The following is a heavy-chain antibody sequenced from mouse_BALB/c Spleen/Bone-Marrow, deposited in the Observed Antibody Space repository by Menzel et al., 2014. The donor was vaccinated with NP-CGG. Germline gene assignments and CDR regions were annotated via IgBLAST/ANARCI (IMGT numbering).Heavy chain of an antibody. CDR3: ARDYDYGFAY. V-gene: IGHV1-67*01. CDR1: GYTFTDYA. Sequence: QVQLKESGPELVRPGVSVKISCKGSGYTFTDYAMHWVKQSHAKSLEWIGVISTYYGDASYNQKFKGKATMTVDKSSSTAYMELARLTSEDSAIYYCARDYDYGFAYWGQGTLVTVSA. CDR2: ISTYYGDA. J-gene: IGHJ3*01. D-gene: IGHD2-4*01.